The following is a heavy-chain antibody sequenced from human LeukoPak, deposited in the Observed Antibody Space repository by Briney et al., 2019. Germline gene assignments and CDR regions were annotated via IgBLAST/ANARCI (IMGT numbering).Heavy chain of an antibody. CDR3: ATSYDGKTAPYDL. V-gene: IGHV4-4*08. CDR1: NDSISSYC. D-gene: IGHD4-23*01. CDR2: MCPSGRT. Sequence: PSVTLSLTCTVSNDSISSYCCSWVRQPPGKGLEWIGFMCPSGRTDYNPSLKSRVTMSVGTSKNQLSMELRFLTAADTAVYYCATSYDGKTAPYDLWGHGTLVTVSS. J-gene: IGHJ5*02.